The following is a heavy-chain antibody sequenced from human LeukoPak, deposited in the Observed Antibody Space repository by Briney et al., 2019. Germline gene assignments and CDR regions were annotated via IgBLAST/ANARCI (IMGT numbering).Heavy chain of an antibody. V-gene: IGHV4-59*08. CDR2: IYYSGSN. J-gene: IGHJ4*02. Sequence: SETLSLTCTVSGGSIGSYYWSWIRQPPGKGLEWIGYIYYSGSNNHNPSLKSRVTISGDTSKNQFSLKMSSVTAADTAVYYCARLAGTSSRAFDYWGQGTLVTVSS. CDR3: ARLAGTSSRAFDY. CDR1: GGSIGSYY. D-gene: IGHD3-3*02.